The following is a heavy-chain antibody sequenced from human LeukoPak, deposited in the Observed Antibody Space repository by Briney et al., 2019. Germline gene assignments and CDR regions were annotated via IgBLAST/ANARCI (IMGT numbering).Heavy chain of an antibody. V-gene: IGHV4-30-4*01. CDR2: IYNGGIT. CDR1: GDSISSGDYY. Sequence: SQNLSLTCTVSGDSISSGDYYWSWIRQPPGKGLEWIGNIYNGGITYYNPSLKSRVSISADTSKNQFSLDLSSVTAADTAVYYCARAGYDSDEGFFDYWGQGTLVTVSS. D-gene: IGHD3-22*01. J-gene: IGHJ4*02. CDR3: ARAGYDSDEGFFDY.